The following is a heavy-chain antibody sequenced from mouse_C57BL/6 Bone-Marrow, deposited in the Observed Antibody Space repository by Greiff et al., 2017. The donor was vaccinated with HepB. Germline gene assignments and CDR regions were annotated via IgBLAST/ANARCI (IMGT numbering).Heavy chain of an antibody. Sequence: VHLVESGPELVKPGASVKISCKASGYAFSSSWMNWVKQRPGKGLEWIGRIYPGDGDTNYNGKFKGKATLTADKSSSTAYMQLSSLTSEDSAVYFCARWKDYDGFAYWGQGTLVTVSA. V-gene: IGHV1-82*01. CDR2: IYPGDGDT. CDR3: ARWKDYDGFAY. J-gene: IGHJ3*01. D-gene: IGHD2-4*01. CDR1: GYAFSSSW.